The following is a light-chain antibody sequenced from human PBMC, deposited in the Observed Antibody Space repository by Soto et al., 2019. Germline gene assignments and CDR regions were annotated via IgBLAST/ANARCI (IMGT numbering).Light chain of an antibody. CDR3: AAWDDSLRGPV. CDR2: RNN. CDR1: SSNIGRNY. J-gene: IGLJ7*01. V-gene: IGLV1-47*01. Sequence: QSVLTQPPSASGTPGQRVNISCSGSSSNIGRNYVYWYQQLPGTAPKLLIYRNNQRPSGVPDRFSGSKSGTSASLAISGLRSEDEAAYYCAAWDDSLRGPVFGGGTQLTVL.